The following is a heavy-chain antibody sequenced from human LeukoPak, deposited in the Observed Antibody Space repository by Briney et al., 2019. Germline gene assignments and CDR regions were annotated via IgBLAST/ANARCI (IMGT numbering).Heavy chain of an antibody. CDR3: AKEMGDYDFWSGSSVWFGP. CDR2: ISSSGSTI. CDR1: GFTFSSYE. Sequence: PGGSLRLSCAASGFTFSSYEMNWVRQAPGKGLEWVSYISSSGSTIYYADSVKGRFTISRDNAKNSLYLQMNSLRAEDTAVYYCAKEMGDYDFWSGSSVWFGPWGQGTLVTVSS. V-gene: IGHV3-48*03. J-gene: IGHJ5*02. D-gene: IGHD3-3*01.